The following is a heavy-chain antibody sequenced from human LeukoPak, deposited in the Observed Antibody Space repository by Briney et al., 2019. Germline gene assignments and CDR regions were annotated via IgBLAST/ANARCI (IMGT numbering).Heavy chain of an antibody. Sequence: PGGSLRLSCEASGFTFSSYGMHWVRQAPGKGLEWVAVISYDGSNKYYADSVKGRFTISRDNSKNTLYLQMNSLRAEDTAVYYCAKGPRDTNYYYYGMDVWGQGTTVTVSS. V-gene: IGHV3-30*18. CDR2: ISYDGSNK. CDR1: GFTFSSYG. CDR3: AKGPRDTNYYYYGMDV. J-gene: IGHJ6*02.